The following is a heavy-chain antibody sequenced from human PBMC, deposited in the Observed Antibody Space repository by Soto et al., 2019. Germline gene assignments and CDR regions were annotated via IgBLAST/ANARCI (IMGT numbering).Heavy chain of an antibody. CDR1: GFTFSSYA. CDR2: ISGSGGST. D-gene: IGHD2-15*01. V-gene: IGHV3-23*01. J-gene: IGHJ4*02. CDR3: TKGWDLDIVVVVAATPYDY. Sequence: GGSLRLSCAASGFTFSSYAMSWVRQAPGKGLEWVSAISGSGGSTYYADSVKGRFTISRDNSKNTLYLQMNSLRAEDTAVYYCTKGWDLDIVVVVAATPYDYWGQGTLVTVSS.